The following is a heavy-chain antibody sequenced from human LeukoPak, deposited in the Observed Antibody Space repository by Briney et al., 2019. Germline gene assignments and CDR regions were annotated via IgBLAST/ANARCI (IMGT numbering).Heavy chain of an antibody. V-gene: IGHV4-38-2*02. CDR1: GYSISSGYY. D-gene: IGHD3-10*01. CDR3: ARGQWFRAF. J-gene: IGHJ4*02. CDR2: IYHRGTI. Sequence: TSETLSLTCTVSGYSISSGYYWGWIRQPPGKGLEWIGSIYHRGTIYYNPSLKSRVTISVDTSKNQFSLKMNSVTAADTAVYYCARGQWFRAFWSRGTPVTVSS.